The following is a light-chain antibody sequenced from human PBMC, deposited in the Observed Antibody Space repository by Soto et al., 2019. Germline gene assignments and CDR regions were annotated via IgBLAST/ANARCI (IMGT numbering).Light chain of an antibody. CDR3: SSYTGGNPSYV. CDR2: EVN. J-gene: IGLJ1*01. V-gene: IGLV2-8*01. CDR1: SSDVGGYNY. Sequence: QSALTQPPSASGSPGQSLTISCTGTSSDVGGYNYVFWYQQHPGKAPKLMIYEVNKRPSGVPDRFSGSKSGNTASLTVSGLQAEDEADYYCSSYTGGNPSYVFGTGTKLTVL.